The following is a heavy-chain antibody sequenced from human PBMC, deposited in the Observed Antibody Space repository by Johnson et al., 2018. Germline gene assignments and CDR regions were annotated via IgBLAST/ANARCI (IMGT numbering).Heavy chain of an antibody. Sequence: EVQLVESGGGLVQPGGSLRLSCAASGFTFSSYWMSWVRQAPGKGLEWVANIKQDGSEKYYVDSVKGRFTISRDNAKKALYLQMNSLRAGETAVYYCAKDIRGAYYGMDVWGQGTTVTVSS. J-gene: IGHJ6*02. CDR3: AKDIRGAYYGMDV. D-gene: IGHD2-2*02. CDR1: GFTFSSYW. V-gene: IGHV3-7*01. CDR2: IKQDGSEK.